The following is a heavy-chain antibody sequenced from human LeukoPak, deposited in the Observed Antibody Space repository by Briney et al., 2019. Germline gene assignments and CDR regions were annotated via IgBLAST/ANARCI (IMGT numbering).Heavy chain of an antibody. D-gene: IGHD2-15*01. CDR2: INQDGSEK. V-gene: IGHV3-7*01. CDR1: GFTFKTYW. J-gene: IGHJ4*02. Sequence: PGGSLRLSCAASGFTFKTYWMSWLRQAPGKGLEWVANINQDGSEKYYVDSVKGRFTISRDNDKNSLYLQMNSLRAEDTAVYYCAREEYCSSGNCYSDYWGQGTLVTVSS. CDR3: AREEYCSSGNCYSDY.